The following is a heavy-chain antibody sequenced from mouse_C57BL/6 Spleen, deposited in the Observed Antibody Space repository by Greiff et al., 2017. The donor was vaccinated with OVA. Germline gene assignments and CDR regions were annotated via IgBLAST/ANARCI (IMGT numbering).Heavy chain of an antibody. Sequence: VQLQQPGAELVRPGSSVKLSCKASGYTFTSYWMHWVKQRPIQGLEWIGNIDPSDSETHYNQKFKDKATLTVDKSSSTAYMQLSSLTSEDSAVYYCARSYPFYYFDYWGQGTTLTVSS. J-gene: IGHJ2*01. D-gene: IGHD2-12*01. CDR2: IDPSDSET. CDR1: GYTFTSYW. V-gene: IGHV1-52*01. CDR3: ARSYPFYYFDY.